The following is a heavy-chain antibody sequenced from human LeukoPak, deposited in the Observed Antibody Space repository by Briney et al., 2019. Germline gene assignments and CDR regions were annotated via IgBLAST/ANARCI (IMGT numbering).Heavy chain of an antibody. CDR1: GFTFSSYW. CDR2: IKQDGSER. J-gene: IGHJ4*02. CDR3: ARASRLLDY. V-gene: IGHV3-7*01. D-gene: IGHD6-25*01. Sequence: GGSLRLSCVASGFTFSSYWMSWVRQAPGKGLEWVANIKQDGSERYYVDSVKGRFTTSRDNAKNSLYLQMNSLRAEDTAVYYCARASRLLDYWGQGTLVTVSS.